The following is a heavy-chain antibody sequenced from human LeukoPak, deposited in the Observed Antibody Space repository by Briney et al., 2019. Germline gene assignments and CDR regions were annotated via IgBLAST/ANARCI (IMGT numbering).Heavy chain of an antibody. CDR2: IYYSGST. V-gene: IGHV4-59*12. CDR1: GGSISSYY. D-gene: IGHD6-19*01. Sequence: SETLSLTCTVSGGSISSYYWSWIRQPPGKGLEWIGYIYYSGSTYYNPSLKSRVTISVDTSKNQFSLKLSSVTAADTAVYYCARMYSSGWVDYWGQGTLVTVSS. J-gene: IGHJ4*02. CDR3: ARMYSSGWVDY.